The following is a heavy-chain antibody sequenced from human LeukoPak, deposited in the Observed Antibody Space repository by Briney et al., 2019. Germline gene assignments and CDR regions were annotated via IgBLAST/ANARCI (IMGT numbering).Heavy chain of an antibody. CDR3: AREQLDY. Sequence: GGSLRLSCAVSGITLSNYGMSWVRQAPGKGLEWVAGISDSGGRTNYADSVKGRFTISRDNSKNTLYLQMNSLRAEDTAVYYCAREQLDYWGQGTLVTVSS. CDR1: GITLSNYG. CDR2: ISDSGGRT. J-gene: IGHJ4*02. V-gene: IGHV3-23*01. D-gene: IGHD5-24*01.